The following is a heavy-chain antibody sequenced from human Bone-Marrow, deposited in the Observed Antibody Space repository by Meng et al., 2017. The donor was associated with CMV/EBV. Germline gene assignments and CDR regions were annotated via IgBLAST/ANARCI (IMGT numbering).Heavy chain of an antibody. CDR2: IYYSGST. Sequence: SETLSLTCTVSGGSISSSSYYWGWIRQPPGKGLEWIGSIYYSGSTYYNPSLKSRVTISVDTSKNQFSLKLSSVTAADTAMYYCARITHLRFLEWLPDYWGQGTLVTVSS. J-gene: IGHJ4*02. D-gene: IGHD3-3*01. CDR1: GGSISSSSYY. V-gene: IGHV4-39*07. CDR3: ARITHLRFLEWLPDY.